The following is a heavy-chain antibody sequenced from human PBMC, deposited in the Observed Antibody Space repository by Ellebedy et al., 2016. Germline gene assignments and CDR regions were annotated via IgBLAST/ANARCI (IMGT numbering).Heavy chain of an antibody. Sequence: ASVKVSXXASGYTFTSYGISWVRQAPGQGLEWMGGIIPIFGTANYAQKLQGRVTMTTDTSTSTAYMELRSLRSDDTAVYYCARGGSTRWDWFDPWGQGTLVTVSS. CDR1: GYTFTSYG. CDR3: ARGGSTRWDWFDP. CDR2: IIPIFGTA. V-gene: IGHV1-18*01. J-gene: IGHJ5*02. D-gene: IGHD3-3*01.